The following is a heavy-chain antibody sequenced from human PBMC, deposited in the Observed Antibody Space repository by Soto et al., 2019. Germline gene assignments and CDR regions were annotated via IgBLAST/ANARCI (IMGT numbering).Heavy chain of an antibody. CDR3: AKFGGSGWSQSDY. D-gene: IGHD6-19*01. Sequence: GGSLRLSCAASGFTFNNYAMSWVRQAPGKGLEYISAISGGGGSTYYADSVKGRFTISRDTSKNTLFLQMNSLRAEDTAVYYCAKFGGSGWSQSDYWGQGTLVTVS. CDR1: GFTFNNYA. J-gene: IGHJ4*02. V-gene: IGHV3-23*01. CDR2: ISGGGGST.